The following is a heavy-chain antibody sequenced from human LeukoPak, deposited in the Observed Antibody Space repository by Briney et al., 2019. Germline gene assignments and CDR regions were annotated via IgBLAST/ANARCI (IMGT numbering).Heavy chain of an antibody. CDR3: ARAPEDDYSKYVGDY. CDR2: IWYDGSQK. J-gene: IGHJ4*02. Sequence: GGSLRLSCAASGFTFSSYAMHWVRQAPGKGLEWVAIIWYDGSQKHYGDSVKGRATISRDNSKNTLYLQMDSLRAEDTAVYYCARAPEDDYSKYVGDYWGQGTLVTVSS. V-gene: IGHV3-33*08. CDR1: GFTFSSYA. D-gene: IGHD4-11*01.